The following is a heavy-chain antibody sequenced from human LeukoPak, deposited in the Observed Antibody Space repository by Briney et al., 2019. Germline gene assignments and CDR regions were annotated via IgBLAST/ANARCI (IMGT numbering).Heavy chain of an antibody. Sequence: PGGSLRLSCVASGFTFSTYSINWVRQAPGKGLEWVSYISSSSSTIYYADSVKGRFTISRDNVKNSLSLQMNSLRAEDTAVYYCAREVAGFDYWGQGTLVTVSS. D-gene: IGHD6-19*01. CDR1: GFTFSTYS. CDR2: ISSSSSTI. V-gene: IGHV3-48*01. J-gene: IGHJ4*02. CDR3: AREVAGFDY.